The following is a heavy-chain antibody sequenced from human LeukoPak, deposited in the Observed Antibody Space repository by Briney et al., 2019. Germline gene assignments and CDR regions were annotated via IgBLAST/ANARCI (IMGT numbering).Heavy chain of an antibody. CDR1: GFTFSSYA. CDR2: IIGSGGST. D-gene: IGHD3-22*01. CDR3: AKTHYYDSSGVPGDY. J-gene: IGHJ4*02. Sequence: PGGPLRLSCAASGFTFSSYAMNWVRQAPGMGLEWVSIIGSGGSTFYADSVKGRFTISRDNSKNTLYLQMNSLRAEDTAVYYCAKTHYYDSSGVPGDYWGQGTLVTVSS. V-gene: IGHV3-23*01.